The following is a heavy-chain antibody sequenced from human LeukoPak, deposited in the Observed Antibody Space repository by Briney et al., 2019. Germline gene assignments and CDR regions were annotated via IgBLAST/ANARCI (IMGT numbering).Heavy chain of an antibody. V-gene: IGHV3-21*01. CDR2: ISSTSSYI. D-gene: IGHD6-19*01. Sequence: GGSLRLSCAASGFTFSSYWMSWVRQAPGKGLEWVSSISSTSSYIYYADSVKGRFTISRDNAKNSLYLQMNSLRAEDTAVYYCARSGAVAGNFDYWGQGTLVTVSS. J-gene: IGHJ4*02. CDR1: GFTFSSYW. CDR3: ARSGAVAGNFDY.